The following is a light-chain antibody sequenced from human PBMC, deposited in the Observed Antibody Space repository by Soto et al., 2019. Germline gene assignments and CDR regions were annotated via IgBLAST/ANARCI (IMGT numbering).Light chain of an antibody. Sequence: TVMTQSPATLSVTPGGRATLSCRASQSISDTLAWYQQKPGQAPRLLIYGASTRAPGFPARFSGSGSGTDFTLTISSLQSEDFAVYYCQQYNNWPWTFGQGTKV. CDR1: QSISDT. V-gene: IGKV3-15*01. J-gene: IGKJ1*01. CDR3: QQYNNWPWT. CDR2: GAS.